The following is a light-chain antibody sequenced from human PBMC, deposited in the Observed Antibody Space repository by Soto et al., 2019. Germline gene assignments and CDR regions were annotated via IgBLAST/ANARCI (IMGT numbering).Light chain of an antibody. Sequence: QSVLTQPASVSGSPGQSITISCTGTSNDVGSYNLVSWYQHHPGKAPKLMIFEGSKRPSGVSNRFSGSKSGNTVSLTISVLQAEDEADFYCCSYAGSNYYVFGTGTKLTVL. CDR2: EGS. CDR3: CSYAGSNYYV. J-gene: IGLJ1*01. CDR1: SNDVGSYNL. V-gene: IGLV2-23*01.